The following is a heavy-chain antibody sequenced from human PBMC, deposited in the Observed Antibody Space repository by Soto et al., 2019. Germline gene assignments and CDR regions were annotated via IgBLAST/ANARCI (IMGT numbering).Heavy chain of an antibody. V-gene: IGHV2-5*02. CDR2: NYWDNDK. J-gene: IGHJ6*02. Sequence: QITLKESGPTLVKPTQTLTLTCTFSGFSLGSSGVGVGWIRQPPGKALEWLAVNYWDNDKFYSPSLKSRLTITKDTSKNLVVLIMTNMDPVDTATYYRTHRRVDYGMDVWGQGSTVSVSS. CDR1: GFSLGSSGVG. CDR3: THRRVDYGMDV.